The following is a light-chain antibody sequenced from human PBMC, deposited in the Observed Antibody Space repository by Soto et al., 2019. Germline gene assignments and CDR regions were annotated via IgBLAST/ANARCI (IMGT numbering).Light chain of an antibody. CDR2: EVN. CDR1: SNDVGRYNR. CDR3: SSGTSTSTVL. J-gene: IGLJ2*01. Sequence: QSALTQPPSVSGSPGQSVTISCTGTSNDVGRYNRVAWYQQSPGAAPKLLIYEVNDRPSGVPDRFSGSKSANTASLTISGLQPEDEGDYYCSSGTSTSTVLFGGGTKVTVL. V-gene: IGLV2-18*02.